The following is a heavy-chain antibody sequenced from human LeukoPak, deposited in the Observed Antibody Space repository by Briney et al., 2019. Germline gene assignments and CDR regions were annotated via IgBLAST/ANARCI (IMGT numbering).Heavy chain of an antibody. D-gene: IGHD3-10*01. CDR2: INPNSGGT. J-gene: IGHJ4*02. CDR3: ARDLRYYGSGSYRY. CDR1: GYTFTGYY. Sequence: ASVKVSCKASGYTFTGYYMHWLRQAPGQGLEWMGRINPNSGGTNYAQKFQGRVTMTRDTSISTAYMELSRLRSDDTAVYYCARDLRYYGSGSYRYWGQGTLVTVSS. V-gene: IGHV1-2*06.